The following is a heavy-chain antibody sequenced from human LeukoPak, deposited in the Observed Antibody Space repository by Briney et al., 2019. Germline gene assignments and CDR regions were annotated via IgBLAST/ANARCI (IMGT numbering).Heavy chain of an antibody. V-gene: IGHV3-11*04. D-gene: IGHD3-22*01. Sequence: PGGPLRLSCAASGSTFSDYYMNWIRQAPGKEREWVSYISSSGSTIYYADSVKGRFTISRDNAKNSLYLQMNSLRADETAVYYGAYSPYESSGPIAHYLDYWGQGTLVTVSS. CDR2: ISSSGSTI. J-gene: IGHJ4*02. CDR3: AYSPYESSGPIAHYLDY. CDR1: GSTFSDYY.